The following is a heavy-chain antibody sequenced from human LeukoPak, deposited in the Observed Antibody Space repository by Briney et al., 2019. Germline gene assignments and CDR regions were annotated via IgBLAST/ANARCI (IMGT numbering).Heavy chain of an antibody. V-gene: IGHV3-23*01. CDR3: AKDAFHDSSGYYSPFDY. D-gene: IGHD3-22*01. CDR2: ISGSGAGT. Sequence: AGGSLRLSCAASGFTFSSYAMSWVRQAPGKGLEWVSTISGSGAGTYYPDSVKGRFTISRDNSKHTLYLQMNSLRAEDTAVYYCAKDAFHDSSGYYSPFDYWGQGTLVTVSS. J-gene: IGHJ4*02. CDR1: GFTFSSYA.